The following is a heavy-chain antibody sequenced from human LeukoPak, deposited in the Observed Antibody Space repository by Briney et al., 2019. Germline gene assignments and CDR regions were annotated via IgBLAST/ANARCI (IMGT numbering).Heavy chain of an antibody. CDR1: GESFSGYY. CDR2: INHSGST. D-gene: IGHD2-2*02. V-gene: IGHV4-34*01. J-gene: IGHJ6*02. CDR3: ARWAIVVVTAAIMGAYYYYGMDV. Sequence: PSETLSLPCAVYGESFSGYYWSRIRQPPGKGREWIGEINHSGSTNYNPSLKSRVTISVDTSKNQFSLKLSSVTAADTAVYYCARWAIVVVTAAIMGAYYYYGMDVWGQGTTVTVSS.